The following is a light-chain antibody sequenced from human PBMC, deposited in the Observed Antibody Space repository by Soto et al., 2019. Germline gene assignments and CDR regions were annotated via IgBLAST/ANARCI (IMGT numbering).Light chain of an antibody. CDR3: QQYNNWPPVFT. J-gene: IGKJ3*01. CDR1: QSVSSN. CDR2: RAS. Sequence: DIVLTQSPATLSASPGERATLSCRASQSVSSNLAWFQQKPGQPPRLLIFRASTRATGVPVRFSGSGSGTEFTRTITSLQSDDFAVYYCQQYNNWPPVFTFGPGTKVDIK. V-gene: IGKV3-15*01.